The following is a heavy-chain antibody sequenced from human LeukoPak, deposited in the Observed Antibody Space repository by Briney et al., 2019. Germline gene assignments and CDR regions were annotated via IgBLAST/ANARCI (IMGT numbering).Heavy chain of an antibody. Sequence: GGSLRLSCAASGFTFSSYAMSWVRQAPGKGLEWVSAISGSGGSTYYADSVKGRFTISRDKSKNTLYLQMNSLRAEDTAVYYCAKGGSGRLSYFDYWGQGTLVTVSS. J-gene: IGHJ4*02. CDR2: ISGSGGST. CDR1: GFTFSSYA. D-gene: IGHD3-10*01. V-gene: IGHV3-23*01. CDR3: AKGGSGRLSYFDY.